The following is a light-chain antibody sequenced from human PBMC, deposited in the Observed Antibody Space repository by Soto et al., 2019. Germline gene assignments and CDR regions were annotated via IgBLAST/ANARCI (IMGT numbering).Light chain of an antibody. J-gene: IGKJ4*01. CDR2: HTS. CDR3: QHYVNWPRT. CDR1: QSVSRY. V-gene: IGKV3-11*01. Sequence: EIVLTQSPATLSLSPGERATLSCRASQSVSRYLAWYQQKPGQAPRLLIYHTSIRATGIPARFSGSGSGAEFNLTISRLESEDFAVYYCQHYVNWPRTFGGGTKVDIK.